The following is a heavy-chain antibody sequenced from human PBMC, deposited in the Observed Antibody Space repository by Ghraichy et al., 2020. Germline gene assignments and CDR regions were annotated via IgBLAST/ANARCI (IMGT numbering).Heavy chain of an antibody. CDR1: GFTFSSYA. CDR3: AKEAKAVPHFWTDY. Sequence: GGSLRLSCAASGFTFSSYAMSWVRQAPGKGLEWVSVISGSGGSTYYADSVKGRFTISRDNSKNALYLQMNSLRAEDTAVYYCAKEAKAVPHFWTDYWGHGTLVTVSS. CDR2: ISGSGGST. V-gene: IGHV3-23*01. J-gene: IGHJ4*01. D-gene: IGHD3-3*02.